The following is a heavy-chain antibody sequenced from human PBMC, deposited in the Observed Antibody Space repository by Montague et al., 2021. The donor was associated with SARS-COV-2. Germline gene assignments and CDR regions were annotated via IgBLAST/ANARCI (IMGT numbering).Heavy chain of an antibody. J-gene: IGHJ3*02. Sequence: SETLSLTCTVSGGSISSSSYYWGWIRQPPGKGLEWIGNIFYSGSTHYNTSFKSRVTISVDTSKNQFSLRLSSVTAADTAVYYCARLPYFYDSTHAFDIWGQGTMVTVSS. CDR3: ARLPYFYDSTHAFDI. V-gene: IGHV4-39*01. CDR1: GGSISSSSYY. CDR2: IFYSGST. D-gene: IGHD3-22*01.